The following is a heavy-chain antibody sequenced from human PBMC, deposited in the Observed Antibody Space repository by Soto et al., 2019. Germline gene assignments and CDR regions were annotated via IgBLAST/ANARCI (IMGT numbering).Heavy chain of an antibody. V-gene: IGHV3-7*04. D-gene: IGHD1-26*01. CDR1: ESTVSRDW. Sequence: EVHLVESGGGLVQTGGSLRLSCAIFESTVSRDWMNWVRQAPGKGLEWVAHINQDGSEKYYVDSVKGRFPISRDNAKKSLYLQMNSLRPADTAMYYCSGGVGDAFWGQGTLVTVSS. J-gene: IGHJ4*02. CDR3: SGGVGDAF. CDR2: INQDGSEK.